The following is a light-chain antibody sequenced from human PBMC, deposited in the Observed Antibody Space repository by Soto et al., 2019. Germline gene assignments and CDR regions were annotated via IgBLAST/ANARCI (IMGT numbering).Light chain of an antibody. CDR1: QSVSSSY. Sequence: EVMLTQSPGTLSLSPGERATLSCRASQSVSSSYLAWYQQKPGQAPRLLIYGASSRATGIPDRFSGSGSGTDFTLTISRLEPEDFAVYYCQQYGSSRWTFGQGTKVAIK. CDR3: QQYGSSRWT. CDR2: GAS. V-gene: IGKV3-20*01. J-gene: IGKJ1*01.